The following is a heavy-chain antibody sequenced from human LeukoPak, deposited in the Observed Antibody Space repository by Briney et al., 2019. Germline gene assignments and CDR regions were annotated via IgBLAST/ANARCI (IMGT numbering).Heavy chain of an antibody. D-gene: IGHD1-26*01. J-gene: IGHJ3*02. Sequence: GGSLRLSCAASGFTFSSYSMNWVRQAPGKGLEWVSSISSSSSYIYYADSVKGRFTISRDNAKNSLYLQMNSLRAEDTAVYYCARTGATLPSDAFDIWGQGTMVTVSS. CDR2: ISSSSSYI. CDR1: GFTFSSYS. V-gene: IGHV3-21*01. CDR3: ARTGATLPSDAFDI.